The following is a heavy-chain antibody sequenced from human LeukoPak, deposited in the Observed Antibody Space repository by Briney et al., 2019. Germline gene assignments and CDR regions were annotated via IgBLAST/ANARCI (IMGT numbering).Heavy chain of an antibody. CDR1: GGSFSGYY. J-gene: IGHJ4*02. Sequence: SETLSLTCAVFGGSFSGYYWSWIRPPPGKGLEWIGEINHSGSTNYNPSLKSRVTISVDTSKNQFSLKLSSVTAADTAVYYCARDGSGRVIDYWGQGTLVTVSS. CDR2: INHSGST. V-gene: IGHV4-34*01. D-gene: IGHD3-10*01. CDR3: ARDGSGRVIDY.